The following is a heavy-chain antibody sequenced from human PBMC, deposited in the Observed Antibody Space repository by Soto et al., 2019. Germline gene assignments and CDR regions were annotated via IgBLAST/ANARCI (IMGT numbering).Heavy chain of an antibody. CDR3: ARWGSAVTNAFDI. J-gene: IGHJ3*02. V-gene: IGHV4-59*01. Sequence: SETLSLICTVSGDSITSYYWSWIRQPPGKGLEWIGYIYYSGSTNYNPSLRSRVTISLDTSKNQFSLRLTSLTAADTAIYYCARWGSAVTNAFDIWGQGTMVTVSS. CDR2: IYYSGST. CDR1: GDSITSYY. D-gene: IGHD4-17*01.